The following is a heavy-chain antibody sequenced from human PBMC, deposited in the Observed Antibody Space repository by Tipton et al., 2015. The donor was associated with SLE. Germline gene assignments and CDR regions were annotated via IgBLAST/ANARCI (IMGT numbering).Heavy chain of an antibody. J-gene: IGHJ2*01. CDR3: ARSVGTWGSQYFDL. D-gene: IGHD7-27*01. Sequence: TLSLTCTVSGGSISSDDYYWTWIRQHPGKGLEWIGSIYYSGTTYYNPSLKSRVGISVETSKNQFSLNLGSVTAADTAVYYCARSVGTWGSQYFDLWGRGTLVTVSS. CDR1: GGSISSDDYY. V-gene: IGHV4-39*07. CDR2: IYYSGTT.